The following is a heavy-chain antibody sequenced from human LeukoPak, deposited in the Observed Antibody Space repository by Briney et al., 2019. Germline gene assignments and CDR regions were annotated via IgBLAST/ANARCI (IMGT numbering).Heavy chain of an antibody. Sequence: ASVKVSCKASGYTFTSYGISWVRQPPVQGLEWMGWISAYNGNTNYAQKLQGRVTMTTDTSTSTAYMELRSLRSDDTAVYYCARALYCSGGSCYPVSVGDIWGQGTMVTVSS. J-gene: IGHJ3*02. CDR2: ISAYNGNT. V-gene: IGHV1-18*01. CDR1: GYTFTSYG. CDR3: ARALYCSGGSCYPVSVGDI. D-gene: IGHD2-15*01.